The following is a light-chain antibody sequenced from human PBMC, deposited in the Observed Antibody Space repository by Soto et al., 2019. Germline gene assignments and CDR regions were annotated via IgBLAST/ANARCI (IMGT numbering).Light chain of an antibody. CDR1: QVISNW. CDR2: AAS. V-gene: IGKV1-12*01. CDR3: QQANSFPLT. Sequence: DIQMTQSPSSVSASVGDRVTITCRASQVISNWLAWYQQKPGKAPKPLIYAASTLHTEVPSRFSGSGSGTDFTLTISSQQPEDFTTYYCQQANSFPLTFGGGTKVEVK. J-gene: IGKJ4*01.